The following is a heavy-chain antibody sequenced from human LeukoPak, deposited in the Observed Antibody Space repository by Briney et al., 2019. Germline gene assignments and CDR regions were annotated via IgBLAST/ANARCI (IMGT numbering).Heavy chain of an antibody. J-gene: IGHJ4*02. Sequence: KPSETPSPPLAVHGGAFSRYSWGWIPQPPRKGLEWIGEINHSGSTNYNPSLKGRVTISVDTSKNQFSLKLRSVTAADTAVYYCARVVGKYSSSWYYWGQGTLVTVSS. V-gene: IGHV4-34*01. CDR1: GGAFSRYS. CDR3: ARVVGKYSSSWYY. CDR2: INHSGST. D-gene: IGHD6-13*01.